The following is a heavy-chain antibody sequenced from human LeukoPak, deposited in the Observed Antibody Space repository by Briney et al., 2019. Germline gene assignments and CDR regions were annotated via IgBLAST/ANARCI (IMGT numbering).Heavy chain of an antibody. CDR3: ARLARGIVGALNWFDR. CDR2: IYPGDSDT. Sequence: GESLKISCKGSGYSFTSYWIGWVRQMPGKGLEWMGIIYPGDSDTRYSPSFQGQVTISADKSISTAYLQWSSLKASDTAMYYCARLARGIVGALNWFDRWGQGTLVTVSS. J-gene: IGHJ5*02. V-gene: IGHV5-51*01. D-gene: IGHD1-26*01. CDR1: GYSFTSYW.